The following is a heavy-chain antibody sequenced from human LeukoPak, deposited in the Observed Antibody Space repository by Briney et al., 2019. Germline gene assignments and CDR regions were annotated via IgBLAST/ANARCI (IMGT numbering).Heavy chain of an antibody. CDR3: ARGRGYSYGYPLDY. CDR2: IYHSGST. CDR1: GGSISSSNW. Sequence: SGTLSLTCAVSGGSISSSNWWSWVRQPPGKGLEWIGEIYHSGSTNYNPSLKSRVTISVDKSKNQFSLTLSSVTAADTAVYYCARGRGYSYGYPLDYWGQGTLVTVSS. V-gene: IGHV4-4*02. D-gene: IGHD5-18*01. J-gene: IGHJ4*02.